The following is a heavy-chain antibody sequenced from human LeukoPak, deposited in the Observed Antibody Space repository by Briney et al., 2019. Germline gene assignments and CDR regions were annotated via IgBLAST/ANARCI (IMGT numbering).Heavy chain of an antibody. CDR2: MYYSGST. D-gene: IGHD3-22*01. V-gene: IGHV4-30-4*01. CDR3: ARPYYYDSRIDP. J-gene: IGHJ5*02. CDR1: GGSISSGDYY. Sequence: SETLSLTCTVSGGSISSGDYYWSWIRQPPGKGLERIAYMYYSGSTYYNPSLKSRVTMSADTSKNQLSLKLSSVTAADTAVYYCARPYYYDSRIDPWGQGILVTVSS.